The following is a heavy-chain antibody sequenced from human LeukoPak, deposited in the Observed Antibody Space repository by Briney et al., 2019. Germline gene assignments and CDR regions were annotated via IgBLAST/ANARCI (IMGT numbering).Heavy chain of an antibody. CDR3: ARSTSGCFDY. Sequence: PGGSLRLSCAASGFTFSSYWMHWVRQAPGKGLVWVARINNDGSTTMYADSVKGRFTISRDNAKNTLYLQMNNQRPVDTAVYYCARSTSGCFDYWGQGALVTVSS. CDR2: INNDGSTT. CDR1: GFTFSSYW. V-gene: IGHV3-74*03. J-gene: IGHJ4*02. D-gene: IGHD7-27*01.